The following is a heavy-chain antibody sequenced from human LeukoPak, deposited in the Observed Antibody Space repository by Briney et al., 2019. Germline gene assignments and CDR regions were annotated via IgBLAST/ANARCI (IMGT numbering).Heavy chain of an antibody. D-gene: IGHD2-2*02. CDR3: ASGVRQLLYIENWFDP. CDR1: GGSISSSSYY. V-gene: IGHV4-39*01. J-gene: IGHJ5*02. CDR2: IYYSGST. Sequence: PSETLSLTCTVSGGSISSSSYYWGWIRQPPGKGLEWIGSIYYSGSTYYNPSLKSRVTISVDTSKNQFSLKLSSVTAADTAVYYCASGVRQLLYIENWFDPWGQGTLVTVSS.